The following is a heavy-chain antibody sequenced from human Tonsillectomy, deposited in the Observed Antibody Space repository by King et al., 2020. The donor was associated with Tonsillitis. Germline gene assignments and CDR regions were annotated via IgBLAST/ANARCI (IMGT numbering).Heavy chain of an antibody. CDR3: ARDLMGATAGFDY. CDR2: IYSGGST. Sequence: VQLVESGGGLIQPGGSLRLSCAASGFTVSSNYMTWVRQAPGKGLEWVSVIYSGGSTYYADSVKGRFTISKDNSKNTLYLQMYSLRAEDTAVYYCARDLMGATAGFDYWGQGTLVTVSS. V-gene: IGHV3-53*01. J-gene: IGHJ4*02. D-gene: IGHD1-26*01. CDR1: GFTVSSNY.